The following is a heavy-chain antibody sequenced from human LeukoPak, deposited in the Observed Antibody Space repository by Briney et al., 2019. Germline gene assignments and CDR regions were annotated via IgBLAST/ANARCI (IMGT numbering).Heavy chain of an antibody. Sequence: GASLRLSCAATGFTFSDHNMGWMRQAPGKGLEWTSYMSGSGIYYADSVKGRFTISRDNSKNTLYLQMNGLRAEDTAVYYCAGPYIAAAGTPFDPWGQGTLVTVSS. CDR1: GFTFSDHN. J-gene: IGHJ5*02. CDR2: MSGSGI. D-gene: IGHD6-13*01. CDR3: AGPYIAAAGTPFDP. V-gene: IGHV3-11*01.